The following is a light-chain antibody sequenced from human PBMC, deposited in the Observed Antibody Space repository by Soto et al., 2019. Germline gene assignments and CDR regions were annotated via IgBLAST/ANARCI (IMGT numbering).Light chain of an antibody. V-gene: IGLV2-14*03. CDR2: DVT. Sequence: QSVLTQPASVSGSPGQSITISCTGTSSVVGGFNYVSWYQQHPGKAPKLTIYDVTNRPSGVSYRFSGSKSGNTASLTISGLQAEDEADYYCNSYTSSSTYVFGTGTKVTVL. J-gene: IGLJ1*01. CDR1: SSVVGGFNY. CDR3: NSYTSSSTYV.